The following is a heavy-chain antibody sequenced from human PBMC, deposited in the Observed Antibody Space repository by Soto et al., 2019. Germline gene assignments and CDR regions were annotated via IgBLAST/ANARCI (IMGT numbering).Heavy chain of an antibody. V-gene: IGHV3-23*01. Sequence: EVQLLESGGGLVQPGGSLRLSCAASGLTFSSYAMTWVRQAPGKGLEWVSAISYGSGSTYYADSVKGRFTISRDNSKSTLYLQMNSLRAEDTAVYYCAKDGTWIQLWLGYWGQGTLVTVSS. D-gene: IGHD5-18*01. J-gene: IGHJ4*02. CDR3: AKDGTWIQLWLGY. CDR2: ISYGSGST. CDR1: GLTFSSYA.